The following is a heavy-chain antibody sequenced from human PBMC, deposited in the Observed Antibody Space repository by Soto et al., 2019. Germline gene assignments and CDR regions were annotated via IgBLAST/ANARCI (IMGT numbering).Heavy chain of an antibody. CDR1: GGSISSYY. Sequence: SETLSLTCTVSGGSISSYYWSWIRQPPGKGLEWIGYIYYSGSTNYNPSLKSRVTISVDTSKNQFSLKLSSVTAADTAVYHCARSDPSRYGSGSYFYYWGQGTLVTVSS. J-gene: IGHJ4*02. D-gene: IGHD3-10*01. CDR3: ARSDPSRYGSGSYFYY. V-gene: IGHV4-59*01. CDR2: IYYSGST.